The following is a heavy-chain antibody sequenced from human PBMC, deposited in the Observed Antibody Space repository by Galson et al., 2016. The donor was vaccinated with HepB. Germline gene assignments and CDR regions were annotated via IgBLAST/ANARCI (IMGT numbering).Heavy chain of an antibody. V-gene: IGHV1-46*01. CDR2: INPSGTST. CDR1: GYTFTNYY. CDR3: ARDLYSSSAGQEGMDI. D-gene: IGHD2-8*01. Sequence: SVKVSCKASGYTFTNYYIHWVRQAPGQGLEWVGDINPSGTSTSYAQKIQGRVTVSRDTSTSTVYMALSSLRSEDTAVYYCARDLYSSSAGQEGMDIWGQGTTVTVAS. J-gene: IGHJ6*02.